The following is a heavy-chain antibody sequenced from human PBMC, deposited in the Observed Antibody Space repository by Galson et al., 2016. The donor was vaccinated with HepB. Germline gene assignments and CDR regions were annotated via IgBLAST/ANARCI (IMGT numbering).Heavy chain of an antibody. CDR2: FLPVLGTT. Sequence: SVKVSCKASGDDFENYAFNWLRQAPGQGLEWVGQFLPVLGTTTYAATSRGRVTISADESTSTGYLEVHSLRSGDTGVYYCANSHIDRRGTTEAPGVWGQGTQVIVSS. V-gene: IGHV1-69*11. CDR1: GDDFENYA. J-gene: IGHJ3*01. CDR3: ANSHIDRRGTTEAPGV. D-gene: IGHD1-14*01.